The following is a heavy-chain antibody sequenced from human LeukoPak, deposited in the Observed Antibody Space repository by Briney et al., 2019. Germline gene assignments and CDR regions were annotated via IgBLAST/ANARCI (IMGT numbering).Heavy chain of an antibody. CDR3: AKRHPARRSNCSSTSCYAAFDY. D-gene: IGHD2-2*01. V-gene: IGHV3-23*01. J-gene: IGHJ4*02. CDR1: GFTFSSYA. Sequence: GGSLRLSCAASGFTFSSYAMSWVRQAPGKGLEWVSAISGSGGSTYYADSVKGRFTTSRDNSKNTLYLQMNSLRAEDTAVYYCAKRHPARRSNCSSTSCYAAFDYWGQGTLVTVSS. CDR2: ISGSGGST.